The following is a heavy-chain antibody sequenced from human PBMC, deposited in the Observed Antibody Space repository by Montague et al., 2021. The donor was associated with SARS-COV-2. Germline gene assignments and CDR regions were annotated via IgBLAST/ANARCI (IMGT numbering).Heavy chain of an antibody. Sequence: SETLSLTCAVSGGSITGFSWIWVRQPAGKGLEWIGRVTTSGTTNYSPSLRSRVTMSVDTSKNQFSLNLNSVTAADTAIYYCARTPTRPLSLDSWGQGALVTVSS. CDR1: GGSITGFS. CDR3: ARTPTRPLSLDS. J-gene: IGHJ4*02. V-gene: IGHV4-4*07. D-gene: IGHD6-6*01. CDR2: VTTSGTT.